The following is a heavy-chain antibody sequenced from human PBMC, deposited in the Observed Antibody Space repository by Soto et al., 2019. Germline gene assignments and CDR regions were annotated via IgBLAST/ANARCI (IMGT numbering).Heavy chain of an antibody. V-gene: IGHV3-48*01. D-gene: IGHD3-3*01. CDR1: GLPFSSYS. J-gene: IGHJ4*02. CDR2: ITTTSSSI. CDR3: ERKGVAFDY. Sequence: SIRRSCAACGLPFSSYSMNCVRQAPVKELEWISYITTTSSSIYYADSVKCRFTISRDNAKNSLFLQMHSLRGQDTAVYYCERKGVAFDYWGQRALVTVSS.